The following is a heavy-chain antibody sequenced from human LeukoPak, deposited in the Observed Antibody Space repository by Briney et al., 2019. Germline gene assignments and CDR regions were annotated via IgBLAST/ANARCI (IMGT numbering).Heavy chain of an antibody. CDR3: ARHKNYYGSELDY. CDR2: IYYSGST. CDR1: GGSISSSSYY. Sequence: SETLSLTCTVSGGSISSSSYYWGWIRQPPGKGLEWIGSIYYSGSTYYNPSLKSRVTISVDTSKNQFSLKLSSVTAADTAVYYCARHKNYYGSELDYWGQGTLVTVSS. J-gene: IGHJ4*02. V-gene: IGHV4-39*01. D-gene: IGHD3-10*01.